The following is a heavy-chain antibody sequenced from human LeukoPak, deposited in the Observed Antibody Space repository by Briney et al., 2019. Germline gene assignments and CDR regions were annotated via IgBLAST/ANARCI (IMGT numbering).Heavy chain of an antibody. CDR2: ISGSSSYI. D-gene: IGHD2-15*01. CDR3: ARDHRGYCSGGSCYYYYMDV. CDR1: GFTFSSYS. Sequence: PGGSLRLSCAASGFTFSSYSMNWVRQAPGKGLEWVSSISGSSSYIYYADSVKGRFTISRDNAKDSLYLQMNSLRAEDTAVYYCARDHRGYCSGGSCYYYYMDVWGKGTTVTVSS. V-gene: IGHV3-21*01. J-gene: IGHJ6*03.